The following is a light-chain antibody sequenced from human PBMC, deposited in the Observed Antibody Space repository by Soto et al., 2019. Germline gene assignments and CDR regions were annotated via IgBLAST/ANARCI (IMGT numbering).Light chain of an antibody. CDR2: GAY. J-gene: IGKJ4*01. V-gene: IGKV3-20*01. CDR1: QSVSSSY. CDR3: QHYGSLVLT. Sequence: EIVLTQSPGTLSLSPGERATLSCRASQSVSSSYSACYQQKPRQAPRLLIDGAYSRATGIPDRFSGSASAAYFTLTISLVEPEDFAEYYCQHYGSLVLTFGGGTKVEIK.